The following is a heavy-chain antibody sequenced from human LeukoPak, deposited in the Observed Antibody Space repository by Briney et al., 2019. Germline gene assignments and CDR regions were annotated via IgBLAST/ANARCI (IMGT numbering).Heavy chain of an antibody. CDR2: IYYTGNT. Sequence: PSQTLSLTCTVSGDSISSGDYYWGWIRQPPGKGLEWIGTIYYTGNTYYNPSLKSRVTISVDTSKNQFSLKLSSVTAADTAVYYCARDSHGYCSGGSCYSGGWFDPWGQGTLVTVSS. D-gene: IGHD2-15*01. CDR1: GDSISSGDYY. CDR3: ARDSHGYCSGGSCYSGGWFDP. J-gene: IGHJ5*02. V-gene: IGHV4-39*07.